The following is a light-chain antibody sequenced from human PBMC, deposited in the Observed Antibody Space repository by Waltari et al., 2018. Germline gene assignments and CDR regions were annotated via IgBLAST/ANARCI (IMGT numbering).Light chain of an antibody. CDR1: QPSLQISNNKHD. Sequence: DIVMTQSPDSLAVSLGARATISVTSSQPSLQISNNKHDLAWYQQKPGQPPRLLIYGASTRESGVPGRFSGSGSGTYFTLTITNLQVEDVALYYCHQYYGSPDTFGQGTRLDIK. V-gene: IGKV4-1*01. CDR2: GAS. J-gene: IGKJ2*01. CDR3: HQYYGSPDT.